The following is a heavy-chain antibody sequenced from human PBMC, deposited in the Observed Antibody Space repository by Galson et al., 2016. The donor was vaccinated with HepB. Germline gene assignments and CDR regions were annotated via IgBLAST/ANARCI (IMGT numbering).Heavy chain of an antibody. CDR1: GFTFSHYA. Sequence: SLRLSCAASGFTFSHYAMSWVRQAPGQGLEWVSIISSGAYKTYYADSVKGRFTISRDDSKDSLYLQMNSLRPDDTAVYYCVRTVSVGARPGRHHDHWGQGTVVTVAS. V-gene: IGHV3-23*01. CDR2: ISSGAYKT. J-gene: IGHJ4*02. CDR3: VRTVSVGARPGRHHDH. D-gene: IGHD1-26*01.